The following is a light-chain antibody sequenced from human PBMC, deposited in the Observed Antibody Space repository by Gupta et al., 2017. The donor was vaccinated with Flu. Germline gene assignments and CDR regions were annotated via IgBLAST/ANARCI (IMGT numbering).Light chain of an antibody. CDR2: GAS. CDR1: SG. CDR3: QHENKWPGT. J-gene: IGKJ1*01. V-gene: IGKV3-15*01. Sequence: SGLAWYQLKRGQAPRLLIYGASTRAPGIPARFSGNGSGTEFTLTISSRQSEDFAVYYCQHENKWPGTFGQGTSVEIK.